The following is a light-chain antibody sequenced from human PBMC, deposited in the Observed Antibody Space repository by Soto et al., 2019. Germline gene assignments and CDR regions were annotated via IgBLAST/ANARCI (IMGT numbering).Light chain of an antibody. J-gene: IGLJ1*01. CDR1: SSDAGGYNY. CDR3: RSYTSSSTYV. V-gene: IGLV2-14*01. CDR2: DVS. Sequence: QSALTQPASVSGSPGQSITISCTRTSSDAGGYNYVSWYQQHPGKALKLMIYDVSYRPSGFSYRFSGSKSGSTAALAISGLQAEDEADYYCRSYTSSSTYVVGTGTKVTVL.